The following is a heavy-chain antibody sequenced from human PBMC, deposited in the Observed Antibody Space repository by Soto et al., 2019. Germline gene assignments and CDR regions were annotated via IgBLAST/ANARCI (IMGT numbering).Heavy chain of an antibody. CDR1: GGTFNSYA. D-gene: IGHD3-3*01. Sequence: QLQLVQSGAEVKKPGSSVKVSCKASGGTFNSYAINWVRQAPGQGLQWMGGSIPMFGTANYAQKFQDRVTITADESTSTAYMELSSLRSEDTAVYYCASGTYYDFWSGSHYFDYWGQGTLVTVSP. CDR2: SIPMFGTA. V-gene: IGHV1-69*01. CDR3: ASGTYYDFWSGSHYFDY. J-gene: IGHJ4*02.